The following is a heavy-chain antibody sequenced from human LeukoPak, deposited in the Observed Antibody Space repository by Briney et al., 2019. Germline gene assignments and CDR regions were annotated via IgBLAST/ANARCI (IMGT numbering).Heavy chain of an antibody. V-gene: IGHV7-4-1*02. CDR2: INTNSGSP. J-gene: IGHJ4*02. CDR3: AREGDFYDSSGYQFDY. D-gene: IGHD3-22*01. CDR1: GYTFTSYA. Sequence: ASVKVSCKASGYTFTSYAMNWVRQAPGQGLEWMGWINTNSGSPTYAQDFTGRFVVSLDTSVSTAYLQISSLKAEDTAVYYCAREGDFYDSSGYQFDYWGQGTLVTVSS.